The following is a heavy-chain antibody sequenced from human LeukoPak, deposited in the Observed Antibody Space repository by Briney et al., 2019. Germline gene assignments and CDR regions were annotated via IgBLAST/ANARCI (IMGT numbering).Heavy chain of an antibody. Sequence: GGSLRLSCAASGFTFSSYAMHWVRQAPGKGLEWVAVISYDGSNKYYADSVKGRFTISRDNSKNTLYLQMNSLRAEDTAVYYCARDRTAGGAEYFDYWGQGTLVTVSS. D-gene: IGHD3-16*01. V-gene: IGHV3-30-3*01. CDR1: GFTFSSYA. CDR2: ISYDGSNK. CDR3: ARDRTAGGAEYFDY. J-gene: IGHJ4*02.